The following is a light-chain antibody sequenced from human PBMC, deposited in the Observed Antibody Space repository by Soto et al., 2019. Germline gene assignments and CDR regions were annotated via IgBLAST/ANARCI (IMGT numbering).Light chain of an antibody. V-gene: IGKV1-5*03. CDR3: QQYNTYPLT. J-gene: IGKJ4*02. CDR1: QIISTW. CDR2: KAS. Sequence: DIQMTQSPSTLSTSVGDRVTITCRASQIISTWLAWYQQKPGKAPKLLIYKASTLESGVPSRFSGSGSVTEFTLTISSLQPDDFATYYCQQYNTYPLTFGGGTEVEIK.